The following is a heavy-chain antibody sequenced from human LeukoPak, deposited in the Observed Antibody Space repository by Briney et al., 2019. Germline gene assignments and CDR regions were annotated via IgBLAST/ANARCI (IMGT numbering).Heavy chain of an antibody. V-gene: IGHV3-53*01. D-gene: IGHD3-9*01. J-gene: IGHJ3*02. Sequence: PGGSLRLSCAASGFTVSSNYMSWVRQAPGKGLEWVSIIYSGGSTFYADSVKGRFTISRDNSKNTLYLQMNSLRAEDTAVYYCAKGGLRYFDWLRPLGVAFDIWGQGTMVTVSS. CDR2: IYSGGST. CDR3: AKGGLRYFDWLRPLGVAFDI. CDR1: GFTVSSNY.